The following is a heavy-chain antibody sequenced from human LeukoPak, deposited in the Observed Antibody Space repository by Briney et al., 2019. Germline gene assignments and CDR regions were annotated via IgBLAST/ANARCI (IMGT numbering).Heavy chain of an antibody. J-gene: IGHJ4*02. V-gene: IGHV1-46*01. CDR2: INPGGGCT. CDR3: ARGSWVSSGWNYYFDD. Sequence: ASVKVSCKASGYTFTSYFMHWVRQAPGQGLEWMGLINPGGGCTSYAQKFQGRVTMTRDTSTSTVYMELSSLRSEDSAVYYCARGSWVSSGWNYYFDDWGQGTLVTVSS. CDR1: GYTFTSYF. D-gene: IGHD6-19*01.